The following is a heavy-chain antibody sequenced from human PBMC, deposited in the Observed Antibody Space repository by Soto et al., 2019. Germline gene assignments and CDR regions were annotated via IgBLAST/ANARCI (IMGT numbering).Heavy chain of an antibody. V-gene: IGHV4-30-4*01. D-gene: IGHD6-19*01. Sequence: TLSRSCTVSGGSITSGDYDWSWIRQSPGKGLEWIGHIFYSGTTDYNPSLKSRVTISVDKSKNQFSLKLSSVTAADTAVYYCAREQASGWYYFDYWGQGTLVTVSS. CDR3: AREQASGWYYFDY. CDR2: IFYSGTT. CDR1: GGSITSGDYD. J-gene: IGHJ4*02.